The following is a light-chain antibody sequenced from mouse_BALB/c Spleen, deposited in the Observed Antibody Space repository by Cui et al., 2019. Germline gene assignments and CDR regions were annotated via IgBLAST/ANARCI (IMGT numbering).Light chain of an antibody. V-gene: IGKV14-111*01. J-gene: IGKJ1*01. CDR2: RAN. Sequence: DIKMTQSPSSMYASLGERVTNTCKASHDINSYLSWFQQKPGKSPKTLNYRANRLVDGVPSRFSGSGSGQDYSLTISSLEYEDMGIYYCLQYDEFPWTFGGGTKLEIK. CDR3: LQYDEFPWT. CDR1: HDINSY.